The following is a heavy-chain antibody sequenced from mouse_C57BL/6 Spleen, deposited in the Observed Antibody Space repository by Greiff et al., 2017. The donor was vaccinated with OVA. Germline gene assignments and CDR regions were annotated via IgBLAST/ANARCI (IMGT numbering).Heavy chain of an antibody. CDR2: IHPKSGST. J-gene: IGHJ3*01. V-gene: IGHV1-64*01. Sequence: QVQLQQPGAELVKPGASVKLSCKASGYTFTSYWMHWVKQRPGQGLEWIGMIHPKSGSTNYNEKFKSKATLTVDKSSSTAYMQLSSLTSEDAAVYYCARSIITTVPWFAYWGQGTLVTVSA. CDR3: ARSIITTVPWFAY. CDR1: GYTFTSYW. D-gene: IGHD1-1*01.